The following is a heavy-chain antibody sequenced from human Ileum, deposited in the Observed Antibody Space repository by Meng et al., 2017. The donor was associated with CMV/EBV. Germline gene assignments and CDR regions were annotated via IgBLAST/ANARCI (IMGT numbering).Heavy chain of an antibody. J-gene: IGHJ5*02. CDR3: ARVTGIVGAHNWFDP. CDR2: IITIFGTA. D-gene: IGHD1-26*01. Sequence: AGGTFSSYAISWGRQAPGQGLEWMGGIITIFGTANYAQKFQGRVTITTDESTSTAYMELSSLRSEDTAVYYCARVTGIVGAHNWFDPWGQGTLVTVSS. V-gene: IGHV1-69*05. CDR1: GGTFSSYA.